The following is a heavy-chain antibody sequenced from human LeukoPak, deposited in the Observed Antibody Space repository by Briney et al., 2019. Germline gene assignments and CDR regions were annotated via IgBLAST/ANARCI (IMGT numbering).Heavy chain of an antibody. V-gene: IGHV4-34*01. Sequence: SETLSLTCAVYGGSFSGYYWSWIRQPPGKGLEWIGEINHSGSTNYNPSLKSRVTISVDTSKNQFSLKLSSVTAADTAVYYCARGVVSTSTYDYWGQGTLVTVSS. J-gene: IGHJ4*02. CDR3: ARGVVSTSTYDY. CDR1: GGSFSGYY. CDR2: INHSGST. D-gene: IGHD2-2*01.